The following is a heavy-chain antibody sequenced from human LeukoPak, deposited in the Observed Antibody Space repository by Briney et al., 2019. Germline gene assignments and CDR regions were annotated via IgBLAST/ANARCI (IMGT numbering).Heavy chain of an antibody. CDR2: FDPEDGET. J-gene: IGHJ5*02. V-gene: IGHV1-24*01. CDR3: ATVGYYDSSGYTTRQSNWFDP. D-gene: IGHD3-22*01. Sequence: GASVEVSCKVSGYTLTELSMHWVRQAPGKGLEWMGGFDPEDGETIYAQKFQGRVTMTEDTSTDTAYMELSSLRSEDTAVYYCATVGYYDSSGYTTRQSNWFDPWGQGTLVTVSS. CDR1: GYTLTELS.